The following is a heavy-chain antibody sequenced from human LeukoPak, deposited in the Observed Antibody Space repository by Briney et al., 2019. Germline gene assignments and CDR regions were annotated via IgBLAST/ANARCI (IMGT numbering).Heavy chain of an antibody. Sequence: GGSLRLSCAASGFTFSSYAMSWVRQAPGKGLEWVSAISGSGGSTYYADSVKGRFTISRDNSKNTLYLQMNSLRAEDTAVYYCARNSGSYYGGLNWFDPWGQGTLVTVSS. D-gene: IGHD3-10*01. J-gene: IGHJ5*02. CDR1: GFTFSSYA. CDR2: ISGSGGST. CDR3: ARNSGSYYGGLNWFDP. V-gene: IGHV3-23*01.